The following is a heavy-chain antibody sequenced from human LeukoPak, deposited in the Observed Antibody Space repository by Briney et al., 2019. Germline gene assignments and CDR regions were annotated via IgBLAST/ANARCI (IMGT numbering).Heavy chain of an antibody. CDR1: GFTFRSHA. V-gene: IGHV3-23*01. CDR2: IYENGGTT. D-gene: IGHD2-21*01. CDR3: VKDFRIGYSAHFDY. Sequence: PGGSLRLSCVGSGFTFRSHAMSWVCQAPEKGLEFVSGIYENGGTTYYADSVKGRFSISRDNSKNTLYLQMDSLRGEDTAVYYCVKDFRIGYSAHFDYWGQGALVTVSS. J-gene: IGHJ4*02.